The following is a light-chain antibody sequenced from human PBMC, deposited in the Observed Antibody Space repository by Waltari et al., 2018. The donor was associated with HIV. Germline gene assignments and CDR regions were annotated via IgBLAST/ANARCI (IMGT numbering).Light chain of an antibody. CDR1: SSDVGGYNY. J-gene: IGLJ1*01. V-gene: IGLV2-14*01. CDR2: EVT. CDR3: SSYTSSIFYV. Sequence: QSALTQPASVSGSPGQSITISCTGTSSDVGGYNYVSWYQQHPGKAPKLMIYEVTNRPSGVSNRFSGSKSGNTASLTISGLQAEDEADYYCSSYTSSIFYVFGTGTKVTVL.